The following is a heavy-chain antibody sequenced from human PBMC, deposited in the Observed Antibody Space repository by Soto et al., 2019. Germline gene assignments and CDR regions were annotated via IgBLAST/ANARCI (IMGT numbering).Heavy chain of an antibody. CDR1: DLNFGSSA. J-gene: IGHJ2*01. V-gene: IGHV3-23*01. CDR2: PRTSGDTS. Sequence: EVQLLESGGDLVQPGGSLTLSCAASDLNFGSSAMSWVRQAPGKGLEWVSTPRTSGDTSYYADSVKGRFTISRDISKNTLYLQMNSLRAEDTAVYYCAKAVWGVLEPFWDFDLWGRGALVAVSS. CDR3: AKAVWGVLEPFWDFDL. D-gene: IGHD3-16*01.